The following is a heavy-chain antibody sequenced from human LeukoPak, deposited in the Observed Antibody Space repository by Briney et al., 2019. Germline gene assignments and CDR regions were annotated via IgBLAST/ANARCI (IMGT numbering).Heavy chain of an antibody. CDR2: IREDGSEI. CDR3: ARHWAHLDY. Sequence: PGGSLRLSCVGSGFTFNTCWMNWVRQAPGKGLEWVANIREDGSEIYYLDSVKGRFTIFRDNAKNSLYLQMNGLRAEDTAVYYCARHWAHLDYWGQGTLVTVSS. CDR1: GFTFNTCW. D-gene: IGHD7-27*01. J-gene: IGHJ4*02. V-gene: IGHV3-7*01.